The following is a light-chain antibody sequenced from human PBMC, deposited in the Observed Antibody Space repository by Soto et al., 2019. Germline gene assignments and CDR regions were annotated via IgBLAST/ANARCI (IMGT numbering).Light chain of an antibody. Sequence: QSVLNQPASVSGSPGQSITISCTGTSSDVGGYNYVSWYQQHPGKDPKLMIYDVSNRHSGVSNRFSGSKSGNTASLTISGLQAADGSDYYCRSYTSSSTPYVVFGGGTKLTVL. CDR2: DVS. V-gene: IGLV2-14*01. CDR3: RSYTSSSTPYVV. CDR1: SSDVGGYNY. J-gene: IGLJ2*01.